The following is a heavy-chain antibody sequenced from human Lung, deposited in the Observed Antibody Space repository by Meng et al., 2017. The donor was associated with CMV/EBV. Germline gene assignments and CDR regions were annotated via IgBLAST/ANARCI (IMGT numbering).Heavy chain of an antibody. V-gene: IGHV4-4*07. CDR1: GGSISSYY. CDR2: IYTSGTT. J-gene: IGHJ4*02. Sequence: QVHLQGPGPGLGKPSETLSLTCTVSGGSISSYYWSWIRQSAGKGLEWIGRIYTSGTTIYNPSLKSRLTLSLDTSKNQFSLKLNSVTAADTAVYYCARAEADTGNFDYWGQGTLVTVSS. CDR3: ARAEADTGNFDY. D-gene: IGHD6-19*01.